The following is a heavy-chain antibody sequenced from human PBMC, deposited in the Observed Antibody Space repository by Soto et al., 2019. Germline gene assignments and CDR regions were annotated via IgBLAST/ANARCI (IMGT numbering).Heavy chain of an antibody. V-gene: IGHV1-8*01. D-gene: IGHD2-8*01. Sequence: GASVKVSCKASGYTFTSYDINWVRQATGQGLEWMGWMNPNSGNTGYAQKFQGRVTMTRNTSISTAYMELSSLRSEDTAVYYCGRGSVYATFQNWFDPWGQGTLVTVSS. CDR2: MNPNSGNT. CDR3: GRGSVYATFQNWFDP. J-gene: IGHJ5*02. CDR1: GYTFTSYD.